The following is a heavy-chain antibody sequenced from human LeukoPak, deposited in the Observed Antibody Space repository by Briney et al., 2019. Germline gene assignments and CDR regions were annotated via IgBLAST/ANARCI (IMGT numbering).Heavy chain of an antibody. J-gene: IGHJ4*02. Sequence: SQTLSLTCTVSGGSIRSGDYYWSWIRQHPGKGLEWIGYIYYSGSAYYNPSLNSRVTISVDMSKNQFSLRLSSATAADTAVYYCARVHRDGYSYLYHYFDYWGQGTLVTVSA. CDR1: GGSIRSGDYY. D-gene: IGHD5-24*01. CDR3: ARVHRDGYSYLYHYFDY. V-gene: IGHV4-30-4*01. CDR2: IYYSGSA.